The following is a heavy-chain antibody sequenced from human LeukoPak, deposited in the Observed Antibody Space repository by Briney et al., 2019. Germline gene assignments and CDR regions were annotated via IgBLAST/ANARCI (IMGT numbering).Heavy chain of an antibody. Sequence: SETLSLTCAVYGGSFSGYYWSWIRQPPGKGLEWIGEINHSGSTNYNPSLKSRVTISVDTSKNQFSLKLSSVTAADTAVYYCARDLGEFWDWGQGTLVTVSS. D-gene: IGHD3-16*01. V-gene: IGHV4-34*01. CDR1: GGSFSGYY. CDR2: INHSGST. J-gene: IGHJ4*02. CDR3: ARDLGEFWD.